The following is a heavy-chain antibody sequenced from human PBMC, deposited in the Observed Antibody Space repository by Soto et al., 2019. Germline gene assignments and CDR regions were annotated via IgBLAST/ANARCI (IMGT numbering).Heavy chain of an antibody. CDR3: ARQIHSTYYYYGMDV. Sequence: GESLKISCKGSGSTFTSYWFAWVRQVPGKGLEWMGFIYPGDSDTRYSPSFQGQVTISADRSISTAYLHWSSLKASDTAIYYCARQIHSTYYYYGMDVWAKGPRSPSP. J-gene: IGHJ6*02. CDR1: GSTFTSYW. V-gene: IGHV5-51*01. D-gene: IGHD5-18*01. CDR2: IYPGDSDT.